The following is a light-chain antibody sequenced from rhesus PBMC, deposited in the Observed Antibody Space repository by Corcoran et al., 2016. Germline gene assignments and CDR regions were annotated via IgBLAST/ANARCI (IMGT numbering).Light chain of an antibody. J-gene: IGKJ2*01. V-gene: IGKV3S9*01. CDR3: QQYNNWNS. Sequence: EIVMTQSPATLSLSPGERATLSCRASQSVSSYVAWYQQKPEQAPRLLIYGASSRATGIPDRFSGSGSGTEFTVIISSLEPEDVGVYYCQQYNNWNSFGQGTKVEIK. CDR1: QSVSSY. CDR2: GAS.